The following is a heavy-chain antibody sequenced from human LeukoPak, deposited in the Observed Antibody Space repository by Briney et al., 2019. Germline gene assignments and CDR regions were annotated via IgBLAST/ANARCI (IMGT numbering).Heavy chain of an antibody. J-gene: IGHJ4*02. CDR2: ISYDGNKK. Sequence: GGSLRLSCAASGFPFSNYHMYWVRQAPGKGLEWVATISYDGNKKYHADSVKGRFTISRDDSKNTLSLQMNSLRVEDTAVYYCARDRGYSYIDYWGQGTLVTVSS. D-gene: IGHD5-18*01. V-gene: IGHV3-30*04. CDR1: GFPFSNYH. CDR3: ARDRGYSYIDY.